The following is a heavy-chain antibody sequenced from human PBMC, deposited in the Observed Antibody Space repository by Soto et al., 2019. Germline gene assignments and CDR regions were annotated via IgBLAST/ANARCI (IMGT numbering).Heavy chain of an antibody. V-gene: IGHV3-23*01. CDR1: GFTFSTYA. D-gene: IGHD2-2*01. CDR3: ARIMTMQASDF. Sequence: PGGSLRLSCAASGFTFSTYAMTWVRRAPGKGLEWVSSISGDGFGTYYADSVKGRFTISRDNSKDTLFLQMNSLRAEDTAVYYCARIMTMQASDFWGQGTTVTVS. J-gene: IGHJ6*02. CDR2: ISGDGFGT.